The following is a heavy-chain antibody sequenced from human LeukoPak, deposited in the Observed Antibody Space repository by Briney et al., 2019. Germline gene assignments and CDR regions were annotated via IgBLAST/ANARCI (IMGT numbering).Heavy chain of an antibody. CDR1: GGTFSSHA. CDR3: AREGVRTTDFDY. D-gene: IGHD3-10*01. V-gene: IGHV1-69*05. J-gene: IGHJ4*02. Sequence: SVKVSCKASGGTFSSHAISWVRQAPGQGLEWMGRIIPIFGTANYAQKFQGRVTITTDESTSTAYMELSSLRSEDTAVYYCAREGVRTTDFDYWGQGTLVTVSS. CDR2: IIPIFGTA.